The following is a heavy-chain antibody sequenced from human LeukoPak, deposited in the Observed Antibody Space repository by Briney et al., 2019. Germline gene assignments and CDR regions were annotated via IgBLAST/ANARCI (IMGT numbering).Heavy chain of an antibody. V-gene: IGHV1-2*02. J-gene: IGHJ4*02. CDR2: INPNSGGT. D-gene: IGHD4-23*01. CDR1: GYTFIDYY. Sequence: ASVKVSCKASGYTFIDYYMHWVRQAPGQGLEWMGWINPNSGGTNYAQKFQGRVTMTRDTSISTAYMELSRLRSDDTAVYYCARAGRRYGGNSVDYWGQGTLVTVSS. CDR3: ARAGRRYGGNSVDY.